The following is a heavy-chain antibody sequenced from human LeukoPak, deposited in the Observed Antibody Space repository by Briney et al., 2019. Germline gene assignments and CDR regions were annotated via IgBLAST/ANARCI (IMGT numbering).Heavy chain of an antibody. D-gene: IGHD5-24*01. Sequence: ASVKLSCKASGYTFTSYGISWVRQAPGQGLEWMGWISAYNGNTNYAQKVQGRVPMTTDTSTSTAYIELRSLRSDDKALYFCTRESTGIATTPSDYWGQETLVTVSS. J-gene: IGHJ4*02. V-gene: IGHV1-18*01. CDR2: ISAYNGNT. CDR1: GYTFTSYG. CDR3: TRESTGIATTPSDY.